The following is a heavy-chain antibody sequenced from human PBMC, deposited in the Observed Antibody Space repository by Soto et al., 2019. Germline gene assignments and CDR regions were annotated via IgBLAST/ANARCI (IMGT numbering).Heavy chain of an antibody. CDR1: GGSISSGGYY. J-gene: IGHJ4*02. Sequence: SETLSLTCTVSGGSISSGGYYWSWIRQHPGKGLEWIGYIYYSGSTYYNPSLKSRVTISVDTSKNQFSLKLSSVTAADTAVYYCARGSGGYSGYDFDNWGQGTLVTVSS. CDR3: ARGSGGYSGYDFDN. D-gene: IGHD5-12*01. CDR2: IYYSGST. V-gene: IGHV4-31*03.